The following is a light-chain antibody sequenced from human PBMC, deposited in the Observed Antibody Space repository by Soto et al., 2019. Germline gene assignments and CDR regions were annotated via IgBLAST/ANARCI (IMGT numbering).Light chain of an antibody. CDR3: QESHST. CDR1: QSIGTY. J-gene: IGKJ2*01. V-gene: IGKV1-39*01. CDR2: AAS. Sequence: DAQMTQSPPSLSASVGDSVTITCRASQSIGTYLDWYQHKPGKAPKLLIYAASSLQSGVPSRFSGSGSGTDFTLTISSLQPEDFATYYCQESHSTFGQGTKLEIK.